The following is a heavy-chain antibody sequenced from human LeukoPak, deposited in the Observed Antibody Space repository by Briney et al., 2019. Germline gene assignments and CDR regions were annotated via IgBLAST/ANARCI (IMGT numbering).Heavy chain of an antibody. CDR1: GGSISSYY. V-gene: IGHV4-59*01. J-gene: IGHJ6*02. Sequence: NTSETLSLTCTVSGGSISSYYWSWIRQPPGKGLEWIGYIYYSGSTNYNPSLKSRVTISVDTSKNQFSLKLSSVTAADTAVYYCAREDYYYGMDVWGQGTTVTVSS. CDR2: IYYSGST. CDR3: AREDYYYGMDV.